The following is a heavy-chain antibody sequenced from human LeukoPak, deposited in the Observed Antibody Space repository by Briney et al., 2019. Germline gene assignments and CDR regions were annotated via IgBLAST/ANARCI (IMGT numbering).Heavy chain of an antibody. CDR3: ALVHVEGYCCSTSCYAFDY. CDR2: ISSSSSYI. CDR1: GFTFSSYS. J-gene: IGHJ4*02. V-gene: IGHV3-21*01. Sequence: GGSLRLSCAASGFTFSSYSMNWVRQAPGKGLEWVSSISSSSSYIYYADSVKGRFTISRDNAKNSLYLQMNSLRAEDTAVYYCALVHVEGYCCSTSCYAFDYWGQGTLVTVSS. D-gene: IGHD2-2*01.